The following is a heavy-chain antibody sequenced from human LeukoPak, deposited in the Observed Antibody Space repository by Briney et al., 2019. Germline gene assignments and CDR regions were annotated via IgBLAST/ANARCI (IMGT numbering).Heavy chain of an antibody. D-gene: IGHD3-22*01. CDR1: GGSISSSSYY. Sequence: SETLSLTCTVSGGSISSSSYYWGWIRQPPGKGLEWIGSIYYSGSTYYNPSLKSRVTISVDTSKNQFSLKLSSVTAASTAVYVLAGRNYYDSSGYYGGGDYFDYWGQGTLVTVSS. CDR3: AGRNYYDSSGYYGGGDYFDY. V-gene: IGHV4-39*01. J-gene: IGHJ4*02. CDR2: IYYSGST.